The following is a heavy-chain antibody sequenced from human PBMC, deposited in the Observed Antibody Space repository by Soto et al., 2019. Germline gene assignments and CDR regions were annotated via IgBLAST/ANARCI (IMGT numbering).Heavy chain of an antibody. CDR2: ISGSGGST. D-gene: IGHD3-10*01. CDR1: GFTFSSYA. V-gene: IGHV3-23*01. Sequence: EVQLLESGGGLVQPGGSLRLSCAASGFTFSSYAMSWVRRAPGRGLEWVSAISGSGGSTYYADSVKGRFTISRDNSKNTLYLKMNSLRAEDTAVYYCAKDVVLLWFGELLGFDYWGQGTLVTVSS. J-gene: IGHJ4*02. CDR3: AKDVVLLWFGELLGFDY.